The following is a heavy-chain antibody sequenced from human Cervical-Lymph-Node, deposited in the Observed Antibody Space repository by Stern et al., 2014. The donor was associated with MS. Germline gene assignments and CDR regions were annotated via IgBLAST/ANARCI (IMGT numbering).Heavy chain of an antibody. CDR3: ARLRASGYSYGYGFDY. CDR2: INAANGNT. CDR1: GYTFTGYT. Sequence: VQLVESGAEVKKPGASVKVSCKASGYTFTGYTMHWVRQAPGQRLEWMGWINAANGNTKYSEKFLGRLTITTDASASTAYMELSSLRSEDTAIYCCARLRASGYSYGYGFDYWGQGTLVTVSS. V-gene: IGHV1-3*01. J-gene: IGHJ4*02. D-gene: IGHD5-18*01.